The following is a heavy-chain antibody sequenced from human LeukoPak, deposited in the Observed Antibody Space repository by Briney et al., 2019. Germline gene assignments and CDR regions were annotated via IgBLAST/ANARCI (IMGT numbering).Heavy chain of an antibody. V-gene: IGHV6-1*01. J-gene: IGHJ3*01. CDR1: GDSVSSNSS. CDR3: ARGGQGDGYSADEAFDV. D-gene: IGHD5-18*01. CDR2: TYYRSKWYN. Sequence: SQTLSLTCVISGDSVSSNSSWNWIRQSPPRGLEWLGRTYYRSKWYNDYVVSVKSRININPDTSKNQFSLQLNSVTPEDTAVYYCARGGQGDGYSADEAFDVWGPGTMVTVS.